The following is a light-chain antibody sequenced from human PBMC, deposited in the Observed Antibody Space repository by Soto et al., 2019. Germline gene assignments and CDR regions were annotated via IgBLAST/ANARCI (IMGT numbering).Light chain of an antibody. Sequence: DIHITRSPSSLSASVLYIFTITCQASQNINNYLNLYQQKPGRAPKLLIYDASNLEAGVPSRFRGSGSGTDFTFTISRLQPEDIATYYCQQYENLPTFGQGTRLEIK. CDR1: QNINNY. CDR2: DAS. V-gene: IGKV1-33*01. J-gene: IGKJ5*01. CDR3: QQYENLPT.